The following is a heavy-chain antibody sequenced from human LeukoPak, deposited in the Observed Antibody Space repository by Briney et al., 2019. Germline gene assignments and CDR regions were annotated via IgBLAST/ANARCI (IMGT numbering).Heavy chain of an antibody. J-gene: IGHJ4*02. CDR1: GFTFISAW. Sequence: GRSLRLSCAASGFTFISAWMSWVRQAPGKGLEWVGRIKSRSAGGTTDYGAPVKGRFTMSRDDSKNTVYLQMNSLKTEDTAMYYCAKEYYGDYHYWGQGTLVTVSS. CDR2: IKSRSAGGTT. D-gene: IGHD4-17*01. CDR3: AKEYYGDYHY. V-gene: IGHV3-15*01.